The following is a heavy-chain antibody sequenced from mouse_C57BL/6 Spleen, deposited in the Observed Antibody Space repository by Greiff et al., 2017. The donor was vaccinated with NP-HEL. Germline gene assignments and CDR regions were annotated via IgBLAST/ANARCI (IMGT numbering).Heavy chain of an antibody. Sequence: VQLQQPGAELVKPGASVKMSCKASGYTFTSYWITWVKQRPGQGLEWIGDIYPGSGSTNYNEKFKSKATLTVDTSSSTAYMQLSSLTSEDSAVYYCARKGHYYGKSYYAMDYWGQGTSVTVSS. CDR2: IYPGSGST. D-gene: IGHD1-1*01. V-gene: IGHV1-55*01. CDR3: ARKGHYYGKSYYAMDY. CDR1: GYTFTSYW. J-gene: IGHJ4*01.